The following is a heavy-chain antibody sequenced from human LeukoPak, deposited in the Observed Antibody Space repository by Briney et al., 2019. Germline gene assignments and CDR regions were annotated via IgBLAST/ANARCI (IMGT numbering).Heavy chain of an antibody. V-gene: IGHV1-24*01. CDR3: ATTSGSTITIFGVPIRNWFDP. CDR2: FDPEDGET. CDR1: GYTLTELS. J-gene: IGHJ5*02. Sequence: ASVKVSCKVSGYTLTELSMHWVRQAHGKGLEWMGGFDPEDGETICAQKFQGRVTMTEDTSTDTAYMELSSLRSEDTAVYYCATTSGSTITIFGVPIRNWFDPWGQGTLVTVSS. D-gene: IGHD3-3*01.